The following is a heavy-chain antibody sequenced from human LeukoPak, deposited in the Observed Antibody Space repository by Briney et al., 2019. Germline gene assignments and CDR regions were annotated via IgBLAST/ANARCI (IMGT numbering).Heavy chain of an antibody. CDR2: IYSGGST. CDR3: ARDLRYFDWLLSHYYYYYGTDV. CDR1: GFTVSSNY. V-gene: IGHV3-66*01. Sequence: GGSLRLSCAASGFTVSSNYMSWVRQAPGKGLEWVSVIYSGGSTYYADSVKGRFTISRDNSKNTLYLQMNSLRAEDTAVYYCARDLRYFDWLLSHYYYYYGTDVWGQGTRSPSP. J-gene: IGHJ6*02. D-gene: IGHD3-9*01.